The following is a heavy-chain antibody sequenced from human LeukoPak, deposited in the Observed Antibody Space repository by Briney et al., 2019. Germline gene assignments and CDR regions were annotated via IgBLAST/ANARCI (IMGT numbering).Heavy chain of an antibody. CDR2: TVGGGDGT. V-gene: IGHV3-23*01. CDR1: GFTFSSTS. J-gene: IGHJ4*02. Sequence: GGSLRLSCAASGFTFSSTSMSWVRQAPGKGLEWVAVTVGGGDGTYYADSVKGRFTISRDNSKNTLYLQMNSLRAEDTAVYYCAKDGRITMIVVVIYPDYWGQGTLVTVSS. CDR3: AKDGRITMIVVVIYPDY. D-gene: IGHD3-22*01.